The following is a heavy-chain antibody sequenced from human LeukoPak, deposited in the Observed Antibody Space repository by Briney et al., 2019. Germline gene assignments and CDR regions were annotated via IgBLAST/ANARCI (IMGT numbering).Heavy chain of an antibody. CDR2: IKSKTDGGTT. D-gene: IGHD3-10*01. V-gene: IGHV3-15*01. CDR1: GFTFSNAW. CDR3: TTADHYGSGSYQPTFTYYFDY. Sequence: PGGSLRLSCAASGFTFSNAWMSWVRQAPGKGLEWVGRIKSKTDGGTTDYAAPVKGRFTISRDDSKNTLYLQMNSLKTEDTAVYYCTTADHYGSGSYQPTFTYYFDYWGQGTLVTVSS. J-gene: IGHJ4*02.